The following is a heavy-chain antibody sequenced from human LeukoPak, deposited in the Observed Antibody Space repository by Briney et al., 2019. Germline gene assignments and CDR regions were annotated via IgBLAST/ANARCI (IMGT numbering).Heavy chain of an antibody. D-gene: IGHD3-3*01. CDR1: GFTFSSYW. J-gene: IGHJ3*02. V-gene: IGHV3-7*03. Sequence: GGSLRLSCAASGFTFSSYWMSWVRQAPGKGLEWVANIKEDGSEKYYVDSVKGRFAISRDNAKNTLYLQMNSLRAEDTAVYYCAKETGDFWSALDAFDIWGQGTMVTVSS. CDR3: AKETGDFWSALDAFDI. CDR2: IKEDGSEK.